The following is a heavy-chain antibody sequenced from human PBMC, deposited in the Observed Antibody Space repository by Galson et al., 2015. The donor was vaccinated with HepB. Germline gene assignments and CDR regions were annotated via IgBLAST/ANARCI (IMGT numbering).Heavy chain of an antibody. Sequence: SLRLSCAASGFTFSSYAMHWVRQAPGKGLEWVAVISYDGSNKYYADSVKGRFTISRDNSKNTLYLQMNSLRAEDTAVYYCARDLGGSSQLLTYGMDVWGQGTTVTVS. J-gene: IGHJ6*02. CDR1: GFTFSSYA. V-gene: IGHV3-30*04. D-gene: IGHD2-2*01. CDR2: ISYDGSNK. CDR3: ARDLGGSSQLLTYGMDV.